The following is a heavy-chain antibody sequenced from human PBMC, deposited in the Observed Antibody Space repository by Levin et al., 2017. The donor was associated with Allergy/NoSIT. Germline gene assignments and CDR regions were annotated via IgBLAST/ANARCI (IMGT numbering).Heavy chain of an antibody. CDR2: INHSGST. CDR1: GESLTYYY. Sequence: GSLRLSCAVYGESLTYYYWSWIRQPPGKGLEWIGEINHSGSTNYNPSLKSRVTISVDTSKNQFSLKLSSVTAADTAVYYCARLGRGYTYGSRWFDPWGQGSLVTVSS. D-gene: IGHD5-18*01. V-gene: IGHV4-34*01. J-gene: IGHJ5*02. CDR3: ARLGRGYTYGSRWFDP.